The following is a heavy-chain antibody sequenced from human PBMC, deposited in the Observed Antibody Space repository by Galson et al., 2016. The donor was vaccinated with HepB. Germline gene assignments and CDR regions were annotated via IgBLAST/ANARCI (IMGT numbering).Heavy chain of an antibody. D-gene: IGHD2-2*01. Sequence: SVKVSCKASGYTFTSYAMNWVRQAPGQGLEWMGWINTNTGNPTYAQGFTGRFVFSLDTSVSTAYLQISSLKAEDTAVYYCARDPEWTDSTPRDYWGQGTLVTVSS. V-gene: IGHV7-4-1*02. J-gene: IGHJ4*02. CDR3: ARDPEWTDSTPRDY. CDR2: INTNTGNP. CDR1: GYTFTSYA.